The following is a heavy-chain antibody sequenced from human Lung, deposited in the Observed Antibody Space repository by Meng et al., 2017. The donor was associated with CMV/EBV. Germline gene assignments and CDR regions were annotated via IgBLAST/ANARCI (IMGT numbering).Heavy chain of an antibody. CDR3: THRPMTSAYYYFDY. CDR1: GFSLSISGVG. CDR2: IYWDDDK. J-gene: IGHJ4*02. Sequence: QITLKESGPTLVKPTQTLTLTCTFSGFSLSISGVGVGWIRQPPGKALEWLALIYWDDDKRYSPSLKSRLTITKDTSKNQVVLTMTNMDPVDTATYCCTHRPMTSAYYYFDYWGQGTLVTVSS. D-gene: IGHD3-22*01. V-gene: IGHV2-5*02.